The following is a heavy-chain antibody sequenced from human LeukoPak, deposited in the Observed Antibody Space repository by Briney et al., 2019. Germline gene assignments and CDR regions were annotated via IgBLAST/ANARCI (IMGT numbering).Heavy chain of an antibody. CDR1: GYTFSTYG. CDR2: ISPYNGVT. J-gene: IGHJ5*02. CDR3: ARDFRKSWVYPHWFDP. Sequence: ASVKVSCKASGYTFSTYGINWVRQAPGQGLEWMGWISPYNGVTNYAQRFQGRVTMTTDTFMTTAYMELNSLRYDDTAVYYCARDFRKSWVYPHWFDPWGQGTLVTVSS. V-gene: IGHV1-18*01. D-gene: IGHD5/OR15-5a*01.